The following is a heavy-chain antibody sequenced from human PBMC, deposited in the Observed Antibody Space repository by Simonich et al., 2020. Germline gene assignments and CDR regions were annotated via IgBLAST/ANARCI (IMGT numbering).Heavy chain of an antibody. J-gene: IGHJ6*02. CDR2: ISSSSSYI. D-gene: IGHD2-2*01. Sequence: EVQLVESGGGLVKPEGSLRLSCAASGFTFSSYSMNWVRQAPGKGREWVSSISSSSSYIYYADSVKGRFTIYRDNAKNSLYLQMNSLRAEDTAVYYCAGGVYCSSTSCSTYYYYGMDVWGQGTTVTVSS. CDR3: AGGVYCSSTSCSTYYYYGMDV. V-gene: IGHV3-21*01. CDR1: GFTFSSYS.